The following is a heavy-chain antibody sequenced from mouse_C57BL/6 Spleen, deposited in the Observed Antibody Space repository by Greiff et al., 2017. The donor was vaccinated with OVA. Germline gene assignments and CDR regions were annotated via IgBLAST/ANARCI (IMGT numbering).Heavy chain of an antibody. CDR3: ARGGGYYGSSAWFAY. J-gene: IGHJ3*01. V-gene: IGHV1-9*01. Sequence: QVQLQQSGAELMKPGASVKLSCKATGYTFTGYWIEWVKQRPGHGLEWIGEILPGSGSTNYNEKFKGKATFTADTSSNTAYMQLSSLTTEDSAIYYGARGGGYYGSSAWFAYWGQGTLVTVSA. D-gene: IGHD1-1*01. CDR1: GYTFTGYW. CDR2: ILPGSGST.